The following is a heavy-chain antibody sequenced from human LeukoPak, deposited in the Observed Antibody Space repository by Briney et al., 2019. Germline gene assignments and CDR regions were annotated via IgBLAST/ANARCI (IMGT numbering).Heavy chain of an antibody. D-gene: IGHD2-21*02. CDR2: IKSKTDGGTT. Sequence: GGSLRLSCAASGFTFSNAWMNWVRQAPGKGLEWVGRIKSKTDGGTTDYAAPVKGRFTISRDDSKNTLYLQMNSLKTEDTAVYYCTTQVVVVTAIKALFNLNYYYGMDVWGQGTTVTVSS. CDR3: TTQVVVVTAIKALFNLNYYYGMDV. CDR1: GFTFSNAW. V-gene: IGHV3-15*07. J-gene: IGHJ6*02.